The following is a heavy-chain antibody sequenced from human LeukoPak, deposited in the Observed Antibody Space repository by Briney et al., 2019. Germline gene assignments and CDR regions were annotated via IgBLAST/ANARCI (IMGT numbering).Heavy chain of an antibody. D-gene: IGHD3-16*01. CDR3: ASTVDRLWGAFDI. CDR1: GGSISSSSYF. J-gene: IGHJ3*02. V-gene: IGHV4-39*01. CDR2: IYYSGST. Sequence: SETLSLTCTVSGGSISSSSYFWGWVRQPPGKGLEWIGSIYYSGSTYYHPALKSRVTISVDTSKNQFSLKLSSVTAADTAVYYCASTVDRLWGAFDIWSQATMVTVSS.